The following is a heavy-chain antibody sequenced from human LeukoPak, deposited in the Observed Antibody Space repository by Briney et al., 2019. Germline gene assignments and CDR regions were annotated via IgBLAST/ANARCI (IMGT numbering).Heavy chain of an antibody. Sequence: ASETLSLTCAVYGGSFSGYYWTLIRQAPGKGLEWIGEISHTGLTGSNPSLKSRVTIFVDSSKKQFSLRMTSVTAADTAVYYCASVATTVDGNWFDPWGQGTLVTVSS. D-gene: IGHD4-23*01. V-gene: IGHV4-34*01. CDR1: GGSFSGYY. CDR2: ISHTGLT. J-gene: IGHJ5*02. CDR3: ASVATTVDGNWFDP.